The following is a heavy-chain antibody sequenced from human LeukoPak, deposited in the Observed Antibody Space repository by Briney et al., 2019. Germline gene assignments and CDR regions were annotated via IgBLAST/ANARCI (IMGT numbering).Heavy chain of an antibody. CDR3: ARDRGYYDSSGYYYPSDY. CDR1: GGISISYA. Sequence: ASVKVSCKASGGISISYAISWVRQAPGQGLEWMGRIIPILGIANYVQKFQGRVTITADKSTSTAYMELSSLRSEDTAVYYCARDRGYYDSSGYYYPSDYWGQGTLVTVSS. J-gene: IGHJ4*02. D-gene: IGHD3-22*01. V-gene: IGHV1-69*04. CDR2: IIPILGIA.